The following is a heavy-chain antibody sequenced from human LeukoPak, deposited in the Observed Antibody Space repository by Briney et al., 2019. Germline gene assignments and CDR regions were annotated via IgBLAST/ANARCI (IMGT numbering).Heavy chain of an antibody. CDR1: GFTFSNYA. CDR2: ISYSGGST. D-gene: IGHD1-14*01. V-gene: IGHV3-23*01. Sequence: PGGSLRLSCAASGFTFSNYAMSWVRQAPGKGLEWVSAISYSGGSTYYADSVKGRITISRDNSRNTLYLQMNSLRAEDTAVYYRATKGGSHLYWGQGTLVTVPS. J-gene: IGHJ4*02. CDR3: ATKGGSHLY.